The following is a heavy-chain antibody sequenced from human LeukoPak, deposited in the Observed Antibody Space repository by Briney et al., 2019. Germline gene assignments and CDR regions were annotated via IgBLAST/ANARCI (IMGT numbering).Heavy chain of an antibody. J-gene: IGHJ4*02. V-gene: IGHV4-61*01. CDR3: ARGQAGATQLFDY. CDR1: DVSVSSGPYD. CDR2: IKHSGSP. D-gene: IGHD1-26*01. Sequence: PSEPLTLSCTVSDVSVSSGPYDWNWIRPPPGKGLEWIVYIKHSGSPTYNPSLKTRVTLSVATSKNQCSLKVTSVTAADTAGYYCARGQAGATQLFDYWGQGKLVTASS.